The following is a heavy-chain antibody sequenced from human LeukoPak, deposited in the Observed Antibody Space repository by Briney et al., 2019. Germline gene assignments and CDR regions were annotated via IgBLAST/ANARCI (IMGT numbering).Heavy chain of an antibody. J-gene: IGHJ6*03. CDR2: ISGSGGST. CDR1: GFTFSSYA. Sequence: GGSLRLSCAASGFTFSSYAMSCVRQAPGKGLEWVSAISGSGGSTYYADSVKGRFTISRDNSKNTLYLQMNSLRAEDTAVYYCATDWRDSSSLDYYYYMDVWGKGTTVTVSS. V-gene: IGHV3-23*01. D-gene: IGHD6-6*01. CDR3: ATDWRDSSSLDYYYYMDV.